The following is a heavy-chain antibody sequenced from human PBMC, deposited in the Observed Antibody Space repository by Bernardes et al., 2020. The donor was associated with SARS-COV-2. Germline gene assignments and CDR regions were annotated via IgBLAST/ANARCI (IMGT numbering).Heavy chain of an antibody. V-gene: IGHV1-46*01. CDR3: ARAGGGADALDF. CDR2: IDPSDGNT. D-gene: IGHD3-10*01. CDR1: GFTLTFFY. Sequence: ASVKVSCRASGFTLTFFYMHWVRQAPGQGLEWMGRIDPSDGNTNYPQKFQDRVTMTTDTSTSTVYMELSSLRSDDTAFYYCARAGGGADALDFWGQGTLLTGSS. J-gene: IGHJ3*01.